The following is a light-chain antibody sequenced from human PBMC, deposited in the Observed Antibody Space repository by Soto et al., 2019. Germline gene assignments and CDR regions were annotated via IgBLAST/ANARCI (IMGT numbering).Light chain of an antibody. J-gene: IGLJ1*01. CDR1: SSDVGGYNY. Sequence: QSALTQPRSVSGSPGQSVAISCTGTSSDVGGYNYVSWYQQHPGKAPELVIYHVSRRPSGVPDRFSGSKSDNTASLTISGLQAEDEADYYCCSYAGSHTYVFGTGTKPPS. V-gene: IGLV2-11*01. CDR3: CSYAGSHTYV. CDR2: HVS.